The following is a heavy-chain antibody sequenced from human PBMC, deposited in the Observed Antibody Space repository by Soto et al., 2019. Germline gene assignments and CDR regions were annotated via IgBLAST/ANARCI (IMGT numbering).Heavy chain of an antibody. CDR2: IYYSGST. Sequence: SETLSLTCTVSGGSVNSDSYYWSWIRQPPGKGLEWIGYIYYSGSTNYNPSLKSRVTISVDTSKNQFSLKLSSVTAEDTALYYCAKDHYGSAIYGMDVWGQGTTVTVSS. CDR1: GGSVNSDSYY. J-gene: IGHJ6*02. V-gene: IGHV4-61*01. D-gene: IGHD3-10*01. CDR3: AKDHYGSAIYGMDV.